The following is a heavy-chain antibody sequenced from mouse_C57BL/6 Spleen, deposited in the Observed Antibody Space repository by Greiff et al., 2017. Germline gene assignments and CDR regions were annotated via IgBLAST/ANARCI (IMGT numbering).Heavy chain of an antibody. J-gene: IGHJ3*01. CDR1: GFNIKDYY. V-gene: IGHV14-1*01. CDR3: TTYDYDPAWFAY. Sequence: EVQLQQSGAELVRPGASVKLSCTASGFNIKDYYMHWVKQRPEQGLEWIGRIDPEDGDTEYAPKFQGKATMTADTSSNTAYLQLSSLTSEDTAVYYCTTYDYDPAWFAYWGQGTLVTVSA. CDR2: IDPEDGDT. D-gene: IGHD2-4*01.